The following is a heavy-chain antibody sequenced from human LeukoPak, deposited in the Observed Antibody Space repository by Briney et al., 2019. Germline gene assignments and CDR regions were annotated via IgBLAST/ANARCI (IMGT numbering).Heavy chain of an antibody. D-gene: IGHD3-9*01. CDR3: ARIALTGYDNWFDP. CDR1: GYTLTGYY. V-gene: IGHV1-2*06. CDR2: INPNSGGT. J-gene: IGHJ5*02. Sequence: ASVTVSCTASGYTLTGYYMHWVRQAPGQGLEWMGRINPNSGGTNYAQKFQGRVTMTRDTSISTAYMELSRLRSDDTAVYYCARIALTGYDNWFDPWGQGTLVTVSS.